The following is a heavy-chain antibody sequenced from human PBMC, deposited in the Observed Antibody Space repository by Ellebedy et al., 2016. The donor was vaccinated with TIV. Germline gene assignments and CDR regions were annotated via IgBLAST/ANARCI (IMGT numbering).Heavy chain of an antibody. CDR2: ISSTGYYI. J-gene: IGHJ5*02. V-gene: IGHV3-21*01. CDR1: GFIFNHYS. Sequence: PGGSLRLSCAASGFIFNHYSMNWVRQAPGKGLEWISSISSTGYYIYYADSVKGRFTISRDDAKNSLFLQMNSLRAEDTAVYYCARSGENDTWGQGTLVTVSS. CDR3: ARSGENDT. D-gene: IGHD1-26*01.